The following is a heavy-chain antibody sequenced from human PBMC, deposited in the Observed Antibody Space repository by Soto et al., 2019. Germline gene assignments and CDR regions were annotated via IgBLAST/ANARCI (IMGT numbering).Heavy chain of an antibody. D-gene: IGHD6-6*01. CDR1: GGSITTFY. CDR3: ARQSIYGMDV. CDR2: MYYTGST. Sequence: SDTLSLTCTVSGGSITTFYWTWIRQPPGKGLEWIGYMYYTGSTNYNPSLKSRVTISVDTSKNQFSLKLSSVTAADTAMYYCARQSIYGMDVWGQGTTVTVSS. J-gene: IGHJ6*02. V-gene: IGHV4-59*07.